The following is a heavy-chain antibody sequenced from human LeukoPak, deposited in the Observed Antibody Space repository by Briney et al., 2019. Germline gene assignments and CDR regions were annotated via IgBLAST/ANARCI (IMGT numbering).Heavy chain of an antibody. V-gene: IGHV1-18*01. D-gene: IGHD3-9*01. CDR3: ARDRYDVGVAFDF. CDR1: GYMFAVFG. J-gene: IGHJ3*01. Sequence: EASVKVSCKASGYMFAVFGITWVRQAPGQGLEWMGSIRVHNGDTNYAQKFQGRLTMTTDTSATTAYMELRSLKPDDTAVYYCARDRYDVGVAFDFWGQGTMVTVSS. CDR2: IRVHNGDT.